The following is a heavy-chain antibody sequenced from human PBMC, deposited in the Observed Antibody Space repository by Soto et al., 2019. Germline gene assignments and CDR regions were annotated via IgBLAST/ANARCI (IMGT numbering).Heavy chain of an antibody. D-gene: IGHD3-3*01. CDR3: VRHQRSGSEFAR. V-gene: IGHV4-61*01. J-gene: IGHJ5*02. CDR1: GGSVSSGNYY. CDR2: IYFNGGT. Sequence: QVQLQESGPGLVKPSETLSLTCTVSGGSVSSGNYYWSWIRQPPGKGLEWIGYIYFNGGTNYNPSRKSRVTISIDTPKNQFSLMLKSVTDADTALYYCVRHQRSGSEFARWGQGTLVTVSS.